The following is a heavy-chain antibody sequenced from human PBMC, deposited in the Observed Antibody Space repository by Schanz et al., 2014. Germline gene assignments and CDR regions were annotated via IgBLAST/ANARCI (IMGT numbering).Heavy chain of an antibody. CDR1: GITFSSHS. CDR3: ARGRVLES. Sequence: EVHLLESGGGLVQPGGSLRLSCAASGITFSSHSFNWVRQAPGKGLEWISYITYNGGTIYYADSVKGRFTISRDNAKNSLFLQMNSLRPEDTAVYYCARGRVLESWGQGTLVTVSS. D-gene: IGHD3-3*01. V-gene: IGHV3-48*01. CDR2: ITYNGGTI. J-gene: IGHJ5*02.